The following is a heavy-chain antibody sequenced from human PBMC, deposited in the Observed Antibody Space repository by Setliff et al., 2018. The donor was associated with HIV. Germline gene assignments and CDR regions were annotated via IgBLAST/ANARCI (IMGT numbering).Heavy chain of an antibody. CDR1: GGSISSSSYY. V-gene: IGHV4-61*01. J-gene: IGHJ4*02. Sequence: SETLSLTCTVSGGSISSSSYYWTWIRQPPGKGLEWIGNVYYTGSTNYNPSLKSRITISIDTSKSQFSLKLTSVAAADTAVYYCARDSGGYNYGFAVGSFDYWGQGALVTVSS. CDR3: ARDSGGYNYGFAVGSFDY. D-gene: IGHD5-18*01. CDR2: VYYTGST.